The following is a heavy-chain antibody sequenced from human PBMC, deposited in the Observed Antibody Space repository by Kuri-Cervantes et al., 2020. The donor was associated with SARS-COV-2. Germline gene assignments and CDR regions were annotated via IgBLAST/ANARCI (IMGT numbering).Heavy chain of an antibody. V-gene: IGHV4-39*07. D-gene: IGHD5-12*01. CDR3: ARGGGGYILRAKYFDY. Sequence: ESLKISCTVSGDSISSSRYYWGWIRQPPGKGLEWIGSMYYSGSTNYNPSLKSRVTISVDTSKSQFSLKLSSVTAADTAVYYCARGGGGYILRAKYFDYWGQGTLVTVSS. CDR2: MYYSGST. CDR1: GDSISSSRYY. J-gene: IGHJ4*02.